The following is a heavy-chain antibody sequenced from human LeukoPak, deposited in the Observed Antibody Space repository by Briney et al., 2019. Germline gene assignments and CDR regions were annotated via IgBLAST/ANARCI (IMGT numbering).Heavy chain of an antibody. D-gene: IGHD6-6*01. J-gene: IGHJ4*02. CDR3: ARDLGIAARPDY. CDR1: GYSISSGYY. V-gene: IGHV4-38-2*02. Sequence: SETLSLTCTVSGYSISSGYYRGWIRQPPGKGLEWIGSIYRSGSTYYNPSLKSRVTISVDTSKNQFSLKLSSVTAADTAVYYCARDLGIAARPDYWGQGTLVTVSS. CDR2: IYRSGST.